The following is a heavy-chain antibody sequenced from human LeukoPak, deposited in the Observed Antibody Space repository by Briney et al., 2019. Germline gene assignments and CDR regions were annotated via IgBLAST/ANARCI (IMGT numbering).Heavy chain of an antibody. V-gene: IGHV4-39*07. CDR2: IYYSGST. CDR1: GGSLSSSSYY. J-gene: IGHJ3*02. CDR3: ARERYCSGGSCYYAFDI. D-gene: IGHD2-15*01. Sequence: SETLSLTCTVSGGSLSSSSYYWGWIRQPPGKGLEWIGSIYYSGSTYYNPSLKSRVTISVDTSKNQFSLKLSSVTAADTAVYYCARERYCSGGSCYYAFDIWGQGTMVTVSS.